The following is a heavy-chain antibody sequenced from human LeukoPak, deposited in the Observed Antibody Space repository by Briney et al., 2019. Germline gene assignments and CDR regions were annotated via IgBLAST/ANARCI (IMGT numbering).Heavy chain of an antibody. D-gene: IGHD1-1*01. V-gene: IGHV4-39*01. CDR3: ARLEGGYSWIDP. CDR1: GGSISSSSYY. J-gene: IGHJ5*02. Sequence: PSETLSLTCTVSGGSISSSSYYWGWIRQPPGKGLEWIVTIYYTGSTYDNPPLKSRVTISVDTSRNQFSLKLSSVTAADTAVYYCARLEGGYSWIDPWGQGTLVTVSS. CDR2: IYYTGST.